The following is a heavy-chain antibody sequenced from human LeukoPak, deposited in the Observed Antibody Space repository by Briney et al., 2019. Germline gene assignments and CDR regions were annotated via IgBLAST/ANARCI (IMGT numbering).Heavy chain of an antibody. V-gene: IGHV4-59*12. Sequence: SETLSLTCTVSGGSISSYYWSWIRQPPGKGLEWIGYIYYSGSTNYNPSLKSRVTISVDTSKNQFSLKLSSVTAADTAVYYCARVDTAMVTDYWGQGTLVTVSS. CDR2: IYYSGST. CDR1: GGSISSYY. D-gene: IGHD5-18*01. CDR3: ARVDTAMVTDY. J-gene: IGHJ4*02.